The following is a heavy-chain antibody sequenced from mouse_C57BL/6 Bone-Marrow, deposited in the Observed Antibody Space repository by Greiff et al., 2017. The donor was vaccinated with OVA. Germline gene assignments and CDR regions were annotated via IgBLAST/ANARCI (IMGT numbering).Heavy chain of an antibody. J-gene: IGHJ4*01. D-gene: IGHD2-2*01. V-gene: IGHV1-72*01. CDR1: GYTFTSYW. Sequence: QQSCKASGYTFTSYWMHWVKQRPGRGLEWIGRIDPNSGGTKYNEKFKSKATLTVDKPSSTAYMQLSSLTSEDSAVYYCARKGYAKDYYAMDYWGQGTSVTVSS. CDR3: ARKGYAKDYYAMDY. CDR2: IDPNSGGT.